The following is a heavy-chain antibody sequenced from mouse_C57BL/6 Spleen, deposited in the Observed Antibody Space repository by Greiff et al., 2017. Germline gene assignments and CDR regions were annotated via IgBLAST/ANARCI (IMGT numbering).Heavy chain of an antibody. D-gene: IGHD1-1*01. CDR2: IWTGGGT. Sequence: VMLVESGPGLVAPSQSLSITCTVSGFSLTSYAISWVRQPPGKGLEWLGVIWTGGGTNYNSALKSRLSISKDNSKSQVFLKMNSLQTDDTARYYCARRGITTVVATGNYFDYWGQGTTLTVSS. J-gene: IGHJ2*01. CDR1: GFSLTSYA. V-gene: IGHV2-9-1*01. CDR3: ARRGITTVVATGNYFDY.